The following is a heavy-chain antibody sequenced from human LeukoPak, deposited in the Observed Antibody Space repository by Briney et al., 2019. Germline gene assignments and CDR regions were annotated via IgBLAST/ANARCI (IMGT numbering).Heavy chain of an antibody. D-gene: IGHD2-15*01. V-gene: IGHV5-51*01. CDR3: AISLRYCSGGSCYRTGHWFDP. Sequence: GESLQISCKGSGYSFNSYWIGWVRQMPGKGLGWMGIIYPGDSNTRYNPSFQGQVTISADKSISTAYLQWSSLKASDTAMYYCAISLRYCSGGSCYRTGHWFDPWGQGTLVTVSS. CDR2: IYPGDSNT. J-gene: IGHJ5*02. CDR1: GYSFNSYW.